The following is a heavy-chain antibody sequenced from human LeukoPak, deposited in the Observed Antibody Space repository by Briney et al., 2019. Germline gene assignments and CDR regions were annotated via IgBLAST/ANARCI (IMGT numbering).Heavy chain of an antibody. CDR1: GGSISSSIYY. J-gene: IGHJ4*02. CDR2: IFYSGST. Sequence: SETLSLTCTVSGGSISSSIYYWGWLRQPPGKGLEWTGTIFYSGSTYYNPSLKSRVTISVDTSKNQFSLKLSSVTAADTAVYYCARLDHHYYGSGNYAYHFDYWGQGTLVTVSS. CDR3: ARLDHHYYGSGNYAYHFDY. V-gene: IGHV4-39*01. D-gene: IGHD3-10*01.